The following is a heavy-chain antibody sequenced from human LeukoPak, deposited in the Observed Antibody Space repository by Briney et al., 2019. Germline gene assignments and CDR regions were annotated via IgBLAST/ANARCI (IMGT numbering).Heavy chain of an antibody. CDR1: GGSISSYY. D-gene: IGHD3-10*01. V-gene: IGHV4-59*01. J-gene: IGHJ4*02. CDR3: AALLFYGSGSYYRRTEEREYYFDY. CDR2: IYYSGGT. Sequence: SETLSLTCTVDGGSISSYYWSWIRQPPGKGLEWIGYIYYSGGTNYNPYLKSRVTISVDTSKNQFSLKLSSVTAADTAVYYCAALLFYGSGSYYRRTEEREYYFDYWGQGTLVTVSS.